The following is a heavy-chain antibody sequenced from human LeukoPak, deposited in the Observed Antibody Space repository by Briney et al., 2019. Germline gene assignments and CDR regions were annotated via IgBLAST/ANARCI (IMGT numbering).Heavy chain of an antibody. CDR1: GGTFSSYA. J-gene: IGHJ4*02. CDR3: ARAYYESSAYRHAVYFDY. Sequence: SVKVSCKASGGTFSSYAISWVRQAPGQGLEWMGRIIPILGIANYAQKFQGRVTITADKSTSTAYMELSSLRSDDTAVYYCARAYYESSAYRHAVYFDYWGQGTLVTVSS. D-gene: IGHD3-22*01. CDR2: IIPILGIA. V-gene: IGHV1-69*04.